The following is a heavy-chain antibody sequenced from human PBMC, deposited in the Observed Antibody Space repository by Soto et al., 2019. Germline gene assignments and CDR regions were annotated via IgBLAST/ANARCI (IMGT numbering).Heavy chain of an antibody. V-gene: IGHV4-59*08. CDR1: GGSFSGYY. J-gene: IGHJ6*03. CDR3: ARSVGPNYYYYYYMDV. Sequence: SETLSLTCAVYGGSFSGYYWSWIRQPPGKGLEWIGYIYYSGGTNYNPSLKSRVTISVDTSKNQFSLKLSSVTAADTAVYYCARSVGPNYYYYYYMDVWGKGTTVTVSS. CDR2: IYYSGGT.